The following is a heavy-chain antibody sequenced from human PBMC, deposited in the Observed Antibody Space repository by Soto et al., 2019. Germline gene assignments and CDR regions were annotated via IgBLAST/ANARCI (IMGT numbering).Heavy chain of an antibody. D-gene: IGHD6-19*01. CDR2: IYYSGST. V-gene: IGHV4-59*01. J-gene: IGHJ4*02. Sequence: QVQLQESGPGLVKPSETLSLTCTVSGGSISSYYWSWIRQPPGKGLEWVGYIYYSGSTNYNPSLKGRVTISVDTSKNQFSLKLSSVTAADTAVYYCARARGIAVAGTLDYWGQGTLVTVSS. CDR3: ARARGIAVAGTLDY. CDR1: GGSISSYY.